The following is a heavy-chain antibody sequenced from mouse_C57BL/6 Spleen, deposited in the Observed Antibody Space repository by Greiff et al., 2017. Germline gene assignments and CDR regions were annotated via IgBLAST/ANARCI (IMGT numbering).Heavy chain of an antibody. D-gene: IGHD2-4*01. J-gene: IGHJ3*01. CDR2: IHPNSGST. Sequence: QVQLQQPGAELVKPGASVKLSCKASGYTFTSYWMHWVKQRPGQGLEWIGMIHPNSGSTNYNEKFKSKATLTVDKASSSAYMQLSSLTSEDSAVYYCAREGAYDYGAAWFAYWGQGTLVTVSA. CDR1: GYTFTSYW. V-gene: IGHV1-64*01. CDR3: AREGAYDYGAAWFAY.